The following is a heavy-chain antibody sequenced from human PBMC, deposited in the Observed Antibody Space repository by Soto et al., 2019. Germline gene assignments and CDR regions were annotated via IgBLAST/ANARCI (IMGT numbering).Heavy chain of an antibody. CDR2: MNPNSGNT. D-gene: IGHD2-2*01. V-gene: IGHV1-8*01. Sequence: ASVKVSCKASRYTFTSYDINWVRQATEQGLEWMGWMNPNSGNTGYAQKFQGRVTITRNTSTSTAYMELSSLRSEDTAVYYFSCDPDHGVRAAPTWLDFWGQGTLVTVSS. J-gene: IGHJ5*01. CDR1: RYTFTSYD. CDR3: SCDPDHGVRAAPTWLDF.